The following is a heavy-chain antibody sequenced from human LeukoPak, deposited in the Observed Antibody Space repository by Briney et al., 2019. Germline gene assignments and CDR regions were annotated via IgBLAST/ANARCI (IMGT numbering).Heavy chain of an antibody. Sequence: HSGGSLSPPPPASGFTFSNYAMSWVRQAPGKGLEWVSTISGSGTSTYFADSVKGRFTISRDSSKNTLYLQMNSLRAEDTAVYYCAKSYCSSTSCPNRGGLFDYWGQGTLVTVSS. V-gene: IGHV3-23*01. D-gene: IGHD2-2*01. CDR2: ISGSGTST. J-gene: IGHJ4*02. CDR3: AKSYCSSTSCPNRGGLFDY. CDR1: GFTFSNYA.